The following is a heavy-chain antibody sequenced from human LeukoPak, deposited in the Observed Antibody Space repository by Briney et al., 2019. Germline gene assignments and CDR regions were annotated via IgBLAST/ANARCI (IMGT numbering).Heavy chain of an antibody. Sequence: QPGASLRLSCAASGFSFSSNAMNWVRPAPGKGLEWVSAVSGSGGSTYYADSVKGRFTISRDNSKNTVYLQMNSLRAEDTALYYCAKGWKGNLDYWGQGTLVTVSS. CDR1: GFSFSSNA. CDR3: AKGWKGNLDY. CDR2: VSGSGGST. V-gene: IGHV3-23*01. D-gene: IGHD1-14*01. J-gene: IGHJ4*02.